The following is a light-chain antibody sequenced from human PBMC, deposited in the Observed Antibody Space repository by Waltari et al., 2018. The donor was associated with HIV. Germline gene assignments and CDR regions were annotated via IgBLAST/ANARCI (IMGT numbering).Light chain of an antibody. CDR3: QQYFTVPLT. CDR2: WAS. Sequence: DIVLTQSPDYLTVSLGARATINYKSRQSVLDILNEKKYISWYQQKPGQPPKLLVYWASTRQAWVPDRFSASGSETDFTLTISSVQAEDVAVYYCQQYFTVPLTFGGGTKVQLK. J-gene: IGKJ4*01. V-gene: IGKV4-1*01. CDR1: QSVLDILNEKKY.